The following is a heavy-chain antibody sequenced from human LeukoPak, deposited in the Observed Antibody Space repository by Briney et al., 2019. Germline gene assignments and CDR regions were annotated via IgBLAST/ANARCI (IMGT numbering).Heavy chain of an antibody. CDR2: IYYSGST. CDR3: AARGWGNAFDI. CDR1: GGSISSYY. D-gene: IGHD7-27*01. V-gene: IGHV4-59*01. Sequence: SETLSLTCTVSGGSISSYYWSWIRQPPGKGLEWIGYIYYSGSTNYNPSLKSRVTISVDTSKNQFSLKLSSVTAADTAVYYCAARGWGNAFDIWGQGTMVTVSS. J-gene: IGHJ3*02.